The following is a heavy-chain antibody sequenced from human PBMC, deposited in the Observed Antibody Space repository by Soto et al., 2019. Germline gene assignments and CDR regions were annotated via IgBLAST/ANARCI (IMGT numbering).Heavy chain of an antibody. V-gene: IGHV4-30-4*01. CDR2: IYYSGST. CDR1: GGAISSGDYY. CDR3: ARGVVRGVTRYWYFDL. Sequence: SETLSLTCTVSGGAISSGDYYWSWIRQPPGKGLEWIGYIYYSGSTYYNPSLKSRVTISVDTSKNQFSLKLSSVTAADTAVYYCARGVVRGVTRYWYFDLWGRGTQVTVSS. J-gene: IGHJ2*01. D-gene: IGHD3-10*01.